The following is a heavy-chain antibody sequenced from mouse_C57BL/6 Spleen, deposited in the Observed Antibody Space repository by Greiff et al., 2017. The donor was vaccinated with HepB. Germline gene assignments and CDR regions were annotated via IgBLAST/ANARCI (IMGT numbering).Heavy chain of an antibody. J-gene: IGHJ4*01. V-gene: IGHV1-80*01. CDR3: ARPYDYGAMDY. Sequence: QVQLQQSGAELVKPGASVKISCKASGYAFSSYWMNWVKQRPGKGLEWIGQIYPGDGDTNYNGKFKGKATLTADKSSSTAYMQLSSLTSEDSAVYFCARPYDYGAMDYWGQGTSVTVSS. CDR2: IYPGDGDT. CDR1: GYAFSSYW. D-gene: IGHD2-4*01.